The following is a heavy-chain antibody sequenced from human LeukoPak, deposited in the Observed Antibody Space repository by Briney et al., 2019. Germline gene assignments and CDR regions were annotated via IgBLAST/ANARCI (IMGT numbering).Heavy chain of an antibody. CDR2: ISAYNGNT. Sequence: ASVSFSCKASGYSLTRYGISWVRQAPAQGLEWMGWISAYNGNTNYAQKLQGRVTMTTDTSTSTAYMELRSLRSDDTAVYYCARVTDIAVAGVWGQGTLVTVSS. CDR3: ARVTDIAVAGV. V-gene: IGHV1-18*01. D-gene: IGHD6-19*01. J-gene: IGHJ4*02. CDR1: GYSLTRYG.